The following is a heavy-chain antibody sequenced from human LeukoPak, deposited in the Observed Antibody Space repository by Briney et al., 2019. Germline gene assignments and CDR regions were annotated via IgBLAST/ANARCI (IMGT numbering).Heavy chain of an antibody. Sequence: SETLSLTCTVYGVSINSYYWSWIRQPPGKGLEWIGYIFYSGNTIYNPSLGSRVTISADTSKNHFSLRLRSLTAADTAVYYCARLAAISGSDYPDDWGQGTLVTVSS. J-gene: IGHJ4*02. CDR2: IFYSGNT. CDR1: GVSINSYY. V-gene: IGHV4-59*08. CDR3: ARLAAISGSDYPDD. D-gene: IGHD1-26*01.